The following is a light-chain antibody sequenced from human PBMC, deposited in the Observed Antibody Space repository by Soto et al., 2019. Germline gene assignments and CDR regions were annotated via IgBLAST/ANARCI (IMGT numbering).Light chain of an antibody. J-gene: IGKJ2*01. CDR3: QRRDT. CDR1: QSVSSY. CDR2: DAS. V-gene: IGKV3-11*01. Sequence: EILLTQSPATLSLSPGERATLSCRASQSVSSYLAWYQQKPGQAPRLLIHDASNRATGIPARFSGSGSGTDFTLTISSLEPEDFAVYFCQRRDTFGQGTKLEIK.